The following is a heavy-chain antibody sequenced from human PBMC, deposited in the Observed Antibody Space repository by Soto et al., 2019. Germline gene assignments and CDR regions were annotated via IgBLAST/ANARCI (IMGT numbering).Heavy chain of an antibody. CDR3: ARDLLGGSSWSYYYGMDV. J-gene: IGHJ6*02. CDR1: GYTFTSYY. CDR2: INPSGGST. V-gene: IGHV1-46*01. D-gene: IGHD6-13*01. Sequence: GASVKVSCKASGYTFTSYYMHWVRQAPGQGLEWMGIINPSGGSTSYAQKYQGRVTMTRDTSTSTVYMELSSLRSEDTAVYYCARDLLGGSSWSYYYGMDVWGQGTTVTASS.